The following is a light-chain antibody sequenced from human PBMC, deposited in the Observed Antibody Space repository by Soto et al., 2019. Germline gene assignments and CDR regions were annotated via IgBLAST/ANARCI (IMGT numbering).Light chain of an antibody. CDR1: SSDVGSYNL. CDR3: CSYAGSSTVV. CDR2: EGS. J-gene: IGLJ2*01. Sequence: QSALTQPASVSGSPGQSITISCTGTSSDVGSYNLVSWYQQHPGKAPKLMIYEGSKRPSVVAKRFSGSKSGTTASLTISGLQAEDEADYYCCSYAGSSTVVFGGGTKLTVL. V-gene: IGLV2-23*01.